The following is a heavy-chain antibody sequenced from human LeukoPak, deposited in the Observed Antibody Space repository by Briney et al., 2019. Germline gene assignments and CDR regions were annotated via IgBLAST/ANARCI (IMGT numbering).Heavy chain of an antibody. CDR1: GFTFSNYW. D-gene: IGHD2-15*01. J-gene: IGHJ4*02. V-gene: IGHV3-74*01. Sequence: GGSLRLSCAASGFTFSNYWMHWVRQAPGKGLVWVSHINNDGSSTSYADSVKGRFTISRDNAKNTPYLQMNSLRTEDTAVYYCACYGIAPPYWGQGTLVTVSS. CDR2: INNDGSST. CDR3: ACYGIAPPY.